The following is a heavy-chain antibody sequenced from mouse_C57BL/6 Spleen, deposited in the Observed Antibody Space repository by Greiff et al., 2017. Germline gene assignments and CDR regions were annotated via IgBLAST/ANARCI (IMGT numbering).Heavy chain of an antibody. D-gene: IGHD2-3*01. Sequence: EVQGVESGAELVRPGASVKLSCTASGFNIKDDYMHWVKQRPEQGLEWIGWIDPENGDTEYASKFQGKATITADTSSNTAYLQLSSLTSEDTAVYYCTTFPDGYYDHYAMDYWGQGTSVTVSS. CDR1: GFNIKDDY. V-gene: IGHV14-4*01. J-gene: IGHJ4*01. CDR2: IDPENGDT. CDR3: TTFPDGYYDHYAMDY.